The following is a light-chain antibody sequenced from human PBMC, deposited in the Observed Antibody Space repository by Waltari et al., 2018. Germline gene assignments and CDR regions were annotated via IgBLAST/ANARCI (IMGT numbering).Light chain of an antibody. CDR2: KAS. CDR1: QSISSW. Sequence: DIQMTQSPSTLSASVGDRVTITCRASQSISSWLAWYQQKPGKPPKLLIYKASSLESGVPSRFSDSGSGTEFTLTINSLQPDDFATYYCQHYYSYPLTFGGGTKVEIK. V-gene: IGKV1-5*03. J-gene: IGKJ4*01. CDR3: QHYYSYPLT.